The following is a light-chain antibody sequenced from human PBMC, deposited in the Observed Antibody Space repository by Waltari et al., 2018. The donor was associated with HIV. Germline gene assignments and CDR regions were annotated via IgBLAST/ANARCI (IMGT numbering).Light chain of an antibody. CDR3: SSYTTTYTYV. Sequence: QSALTQPASVPRSPGQSITISCSGPSSAVGGYNSVAWYHPRPGKAPKLLIYEVNSRPAGLSDRFSGSKSGNTASLTISGLQVEDEADYYCSSYTTTYTYVFGSGTKVTVL. J-gene: IGLJ1*01. CDR2: EVN. V-gene: IGLV2-14*03. CDR1: SSAVGGYNS.